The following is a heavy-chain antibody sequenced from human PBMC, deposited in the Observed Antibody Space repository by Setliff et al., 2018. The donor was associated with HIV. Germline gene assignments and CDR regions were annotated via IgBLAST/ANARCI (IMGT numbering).Heavy chain of an antibody. CDR2: IHFSGST. CDR3: ARTTYSGSYFNDS. V-gene: IGHV4-39*01. J-gene: IGHJ5*01. Sequence: NPSETLSLTCTVSGGSISSSTHYWGWIRQPPGKGLGWIGNIHFSGSTYYNPSLKSRVTVSVDPSKNQFSLKLSSVTAADTAVYYCARTTYSGSYFNDSWGQGTLVTVSS. D-gene: IGHD1-26*01. CDR1: GGSISSSTHY.